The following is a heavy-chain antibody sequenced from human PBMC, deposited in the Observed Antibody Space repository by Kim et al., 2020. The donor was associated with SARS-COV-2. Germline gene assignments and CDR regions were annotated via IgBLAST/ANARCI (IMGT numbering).Heavy chain of an antibody. V-gene: IGHV3-21*06. J-gene: IGHJ4*02. Sequence: IYQADSVRGRFFISRDDAKNAVYLQMNSLSVEDTAVYFCSGSLLTTTGDFWGQGTLVTVSS. D-gene: IGHD3-16*02. CDR3: SGSLLTTTGDF. CDR2: I.